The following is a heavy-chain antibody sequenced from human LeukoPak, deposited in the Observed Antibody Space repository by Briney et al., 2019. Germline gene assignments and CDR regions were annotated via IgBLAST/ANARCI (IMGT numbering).Heavy chain of an antibody. D-gene: IGHD6-19*01. CDR3: ARALYTSGWYPDYFDY. J-gene: IGHJ4*02. CDR2: IKRDGNDK. V-gene: IGHV3-7*01. Sequence: GGSLRLSCAASGFAFSNYWMSWVRQAPGKGLEWVANIKRDGNDKYYVDSVKGRFTISRDNAENSLYLEVNSLRAEDTAVYYCARALYTSGWYPDYFDYWGQGTLVTVSS. CDR1: GFAFSNYW.